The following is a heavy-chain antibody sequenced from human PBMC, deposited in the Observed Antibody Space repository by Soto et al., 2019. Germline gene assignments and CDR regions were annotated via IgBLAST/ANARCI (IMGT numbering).Heavy chain of an antibody. CDR2: ISGSGGST. Sequence: SLRLSCAASGFTFSSYAMSWVRQAPGKGLGWVSAISGSGGSTYYADSVKGRFTISRDNSKNTLYLQMNSLRAEDTAVYYCAKDQKRVTGLISRAYYYYYYGMDVWGQGTTVTVSS. CDR3: AKDQKRVTGLISRAYYYYYYGMDV. D-gene: IGHD1-20*01. CDR1: GFTFSSYA. V-gene: IGHV3-23*01. J-gene: IGHJ6*02.